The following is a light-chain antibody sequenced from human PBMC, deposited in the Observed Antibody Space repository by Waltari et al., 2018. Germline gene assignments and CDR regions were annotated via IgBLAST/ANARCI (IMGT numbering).Light chain of an antibody. CDR2: EAS. Sequence: AIQLTPSPSSLSASVGDIVTMTCRASQAISRSVAWFQQKPGKVPKLLIFEASDLEDGVPSRFSGSGGGTRFTLTISSLQPEDFATYYCQHFYSYPSGFGQGTRLEIK. V-gene: IGKV1-13*02. CDR3: QHFYSYPSG. J-gene: IGKJ5*01. CDR1: QAISRS.